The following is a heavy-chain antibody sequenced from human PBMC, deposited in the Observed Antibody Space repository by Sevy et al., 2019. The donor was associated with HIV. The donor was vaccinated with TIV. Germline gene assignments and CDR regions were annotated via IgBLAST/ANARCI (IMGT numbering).Heavy chain of an antibody. J-gene: IGHJ5*02. CDR2: ISSSGTSI. D-gene: IGHD3-22*01. V-gene: IGHV3-48*03. CDR3: ARGREYYYDSSGYPRWFDP. CDR1: GFTFSIYE. Sequence: WGSLRLSCAASGFTFSIYEMNWVRQAPGKGLEWVSYISSSGTSIYYADSVRGRFTISRDNAKNSLYLQMNSLRAEDTAIYYCARGREYYYDSSGYPRWFDPWGQGTLVTVSS.